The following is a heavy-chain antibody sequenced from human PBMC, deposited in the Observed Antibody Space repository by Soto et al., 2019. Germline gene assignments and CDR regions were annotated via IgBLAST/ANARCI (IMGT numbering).Heavy chain of an antibody. V-gene: IGHV2-5*02. CDR1: GFSLTSNDVG. D-gene: IGHD6-6*01. J-gene: IGHJ4*02. CDR3: AHSRYSRSSFDY. Sequence: SCPTLVNPTQTLTLTCTFSGFSLTSNDVGVGWIRQPPGKALEWLALIYWDDDKRYSPSLKSRLTITKDTSKNQVVLRMTNMDPVDTATYYCAHSRYSRSSFDYWGQGTMVTVYS. CDR2: IYWDDDK.